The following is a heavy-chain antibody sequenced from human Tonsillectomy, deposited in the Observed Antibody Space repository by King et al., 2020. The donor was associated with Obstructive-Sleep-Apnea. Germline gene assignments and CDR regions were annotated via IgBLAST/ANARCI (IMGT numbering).Heavy chain of an antibody. CDR1: GGSISSSSYY. D-gene: IGHD4-17*01. J-gene: IGHJ5*02. Sequence: QLQESGPGLVKPSETLSLTCTVSGGSISSSSYYWGWIRQPPGKGLEWIGSIYYSGSTYYNPSLKSRVTISVDTSKNQFSLKLSSVTAADTAVYYCATYNDYGDYVARFDPWGQGTLVTVSS. V-gene: IGHV4-39*07. CDR2: IYYSGST. CDR3: ATYNDYGDYVARFDP.